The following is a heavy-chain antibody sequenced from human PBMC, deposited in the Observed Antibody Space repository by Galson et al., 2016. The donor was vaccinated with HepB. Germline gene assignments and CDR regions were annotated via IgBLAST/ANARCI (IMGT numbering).Heavy chain of an antibody. V-gene: IGHV3-48*03. CDR1: GFTFTGYE. J-gene: IGHJ6*03. D-gene: IGHD5-18*01. Sequence: SLRLSCAASGFTFTGYEFNWVRQAPGKGLEWLSYISKSDSPIYYADSVKGRFTISRDNIKKSLFLEMHSLRAGDMGVYYCARVGTWIHQYFYYMEVWGKGTTVTVSS. CDR2: ISKSDSPI. CDR3: ARVGTWIHQYFYYMEV.